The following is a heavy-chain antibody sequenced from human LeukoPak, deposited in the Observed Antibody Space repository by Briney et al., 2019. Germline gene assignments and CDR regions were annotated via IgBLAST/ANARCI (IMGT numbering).Heavy chain of an antibody. CDR3: ATRSTGVAATFDS. D-gene: IGHD2-15*01. CDR1: GGSISSYY. Sequence: SETLSLTCSVSGGSISSYYWSWIRQPPGKGLEWIGYISYSGNTNYNPSLKSRVTISVDTSKNQFSLKLSSVTAADTAAYYCATRSTGVAATFDSWGQGALVTVSS. J-gene: IGHJ4*02. CDR2: ISYSGNT. V-gene: IGHV4-59*01.